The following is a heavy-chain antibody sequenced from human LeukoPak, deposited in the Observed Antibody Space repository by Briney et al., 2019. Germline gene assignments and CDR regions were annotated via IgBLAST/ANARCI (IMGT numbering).Heavy chain of an antibody. CDR1: GYTFTTYD. CDR2: MNPNSGNT. D-gene: IGHD3-22*01. Sequence: ASVKVSCKASGYTFTTYDINWVRQATGQGLEWMGWMNPNSGNTGYAQKFQGRVTFTWDTSVSTAYMELSSLRSDDTAMYYCASTLYYDSSGYYHNYFDYWGQGTLVTVSS. CDR3: ASTLYYDSSGYYHNYFDY. V-gene: IGHV1-8*03. J-gene: IGHJ4*02.